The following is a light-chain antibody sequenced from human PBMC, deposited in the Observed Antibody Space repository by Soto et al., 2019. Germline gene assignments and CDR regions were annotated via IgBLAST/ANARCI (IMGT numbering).Light chain of an antibody. CDR3: MQALKPPYT. V-gene: IGKV2-28*01. CDR2: LGS. J-gene: IGKJ2*01. Sequence: DIVMTQSPLSLPVTPGEPASISCRSSQSLLYENGYTYFDWYVQKPGQPPQLLIYLGSNRPSGGPDRVTGRVSGSDFSLKISRVETGDFGVFYCMQALKPPYTFGQGPKLEI. CDR1: QSLLYENGYTY.